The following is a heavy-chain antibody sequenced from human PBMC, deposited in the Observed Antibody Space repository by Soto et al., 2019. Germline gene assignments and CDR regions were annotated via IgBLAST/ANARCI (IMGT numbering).Heavy chain of an antibody. D-gene: IGHD5-12*01. V-gene: IGHV4-59*08. CDR2: IYYSGST. CDR3: ARVPGSVAAGHWFDP. Sequence: SETLSLTCTVSGGSISSYYWSWIRQPPGKGLEWIGYIYYSGSTNYNPSLKSRVTISVDTSKNQFSLKLSSVTAADTAVYYCARVPGSVAAGHWFDPWGQGTLVTVSS. J-gene: IGHJ5*02. CDR1: GGSISSYY.